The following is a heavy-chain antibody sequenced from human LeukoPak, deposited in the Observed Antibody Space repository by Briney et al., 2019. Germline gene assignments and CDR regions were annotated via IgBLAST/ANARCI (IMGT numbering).Heavy chain of an antibody. CDR3: ARVDYDSSGPRFDY. CDR1: GGSISSGDYY. D-gene: IGHD3-22*01. V-gene: IGHV4-30-4*01. CDR2: IYYSGST. J-gene: IGHJ4*02. Sequence: SETLSLTCTVSGGSISSGDYYWSWIRQPPGKGLEWIGYIYYSGSTYYNPSLKSRVTISVDTSKSQFSLKLSSVTAADTAVYYCARVDYDSSGPRFDYWGQGTLVTVSS.